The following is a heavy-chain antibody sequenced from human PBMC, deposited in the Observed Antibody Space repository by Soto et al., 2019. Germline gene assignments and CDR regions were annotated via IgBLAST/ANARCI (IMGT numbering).Heavy chain of an antibody. CDR3: RQSSSSRPDYSYRMDV. D-gene: IGHD6-6*01. CDR2: ISGSGGST. Sequence: PSETLSLTCAVYGGSFSGYYWSWIRQPPGKGLEWVSAISGSGGSTYYADSVKGRFTISRDNSKNTLFLQMNSLRAEDTAVYYCRQSSSSRPDYSYRMDVWGQGTTVTVSS. V-gene: IGHV3-23*01. J-gene: IGHJ6*02. CDR1: GGSFSGYY.